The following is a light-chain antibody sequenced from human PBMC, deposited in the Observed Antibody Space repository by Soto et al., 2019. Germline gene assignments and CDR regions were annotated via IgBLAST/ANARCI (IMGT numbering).Light chain of an antibody. Sequence: SYELTQPPSVSVSPGQTASITCSGDKLGDKYACWYQQKPGQSPVLVIYQDSKRPSGIPERFSGSNSGNTATLTISGTQAMDEADYYCCSYAGSYTFPWVFGGGTQLTVL. CDR2: QDS. CDR3: CSYAGSYTFPWV. J-gene: IGLJ3*02. V-gene: IGLV3-1*01. CDR1: KLGDKY.